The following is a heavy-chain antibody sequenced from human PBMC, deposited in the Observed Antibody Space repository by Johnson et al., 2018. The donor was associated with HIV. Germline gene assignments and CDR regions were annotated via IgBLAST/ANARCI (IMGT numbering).Heavy chain of an antibody. CDR2: ISYSGVST. CDR1: GFTFSSYA. D-gene: IGHD6-13*01. J-gene: IGHJ3*02. V-gene: IGHV3-23*04. Sequence: VLLVESGGGVVQPGGSLRLSCASSGFTFSSYAMSWVRQAPGKGLEWVSSISYSGVSTYYADSVKGRCTISRDNSKNTLYLQMNSLRAEDTAVYYCARPTVYISSWYNAFDIWGQGTMVTVSS. CDR3: ARPTVYISSWYNAFDI.